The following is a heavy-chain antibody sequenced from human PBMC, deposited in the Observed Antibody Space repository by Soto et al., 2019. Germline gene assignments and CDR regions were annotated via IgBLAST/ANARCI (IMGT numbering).Heavy chain of an antibody. J-gene: IGHJ4*02. CDR3: AKEAGDH. D-gene: IGHD3-10*01. CDR2: SIPIFGIK. CDR1: GGTFNTYA. V-gene: IGHV1-69*01. Sequence: QMQLVQSGAEVKERGSSVKISCKTSGGTFNTYALTWVRQAPGQGLEWIGGSIPIFGIKNVAQRFQGRVTINADESLTTAYMEMTSLRSDDTAVYYCAKEAGDHWGQGTLVTVSS.